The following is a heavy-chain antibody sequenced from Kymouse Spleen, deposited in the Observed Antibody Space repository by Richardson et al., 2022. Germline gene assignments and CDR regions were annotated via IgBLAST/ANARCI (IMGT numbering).Heavy chain of an antibody. CDR1: GDSVSSNSAA. CDR2: TYYRSKWYN. Sequence: QVQLQQSGPGLVKPSQTLSLTCAISGDSVSSNSAAWNWIRQSPSRGLEWLGRTYYRSKWYNDYAVSVKSRITINPDTSKNQFSLQLNSVTPEDTAVYYCARRGYCTNGVCYTGGWFDPWGQGTLVTVSS. CDR3: ARRGYCTNGVCYTGGWFDP. D-gene: IGHD2-8*01. V-gene: IGHV6-1*01. J-gene: IGHJ5*02.